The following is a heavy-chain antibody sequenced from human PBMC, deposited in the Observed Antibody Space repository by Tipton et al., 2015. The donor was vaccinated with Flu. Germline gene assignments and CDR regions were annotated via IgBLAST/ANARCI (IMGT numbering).Heavy chain of an antibody. V-gene: IGHV1-2*02. CDR1: GYAFTEHY. CDR2: IKPDSGDT. J-gene: IGHJ5*02. D-gene: IGHD2-15*01. Sequence: QLVQSGTEVKKPGASVKVSCKASGYAFTEHYILWVRQTPGQGLESVGWIKPDSGDTKYAQNYQGRVTVTRDTSISTVYMEWSSLKASDTAMYYCVRRRGAQGCSGDSCFPGWFDPWGQGTLVTVSS. CDR3: VRRRGAQGCSGDSCFPGWFDP.